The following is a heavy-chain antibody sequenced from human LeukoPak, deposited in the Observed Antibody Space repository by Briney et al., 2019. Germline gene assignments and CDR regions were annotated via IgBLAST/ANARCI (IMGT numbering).Heavy chain of an antibody. J-gene: IGHJ6*02. CDR3: AKGIYYDSSGYAPTHYYYGMDV. CDR1: GFTFSSYG. V-gene: IGHV3-30*02. CDR2: IRYDESNK. Sequence: PGGSLRLSCAASGFTFSSYGMHWVRQAPDKGLEWVAFIRYDESNKYYADSVKGRFTISRDNSKNTLYLQMNSLRAEDTAVYYCAKGIYYDSSGYAPTHYYYGMDVWGQGTTVTVSS. D-gene: IGHD3-22*01.